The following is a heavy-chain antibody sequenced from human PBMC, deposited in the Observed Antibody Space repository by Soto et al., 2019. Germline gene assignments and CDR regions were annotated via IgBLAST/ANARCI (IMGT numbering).Heavy chain of an antibody. J-gene: IGHJ6*02. CDR1: GGPINTGDYY. V-gene: IGHV4-30-4*01. CDR3: ARSVDFEGFSPYGMDV. D-gene: IGHD3-3*01. Sequence: PSETLSLTCTVSGGPINTGDYYWTWIRQPRGKGLEWIGYIYYSGTTYYNPSLKSRVSLSLDTSKNHFSLRLTSVTAADTAVYYCARSVDFEGFSPYGMDVWGQGTTVTAP. CDR2: IYYSGTT.